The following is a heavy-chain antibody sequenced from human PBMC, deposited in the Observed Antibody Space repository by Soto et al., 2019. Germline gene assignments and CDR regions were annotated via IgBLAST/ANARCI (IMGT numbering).Heavy chain of an antibody. CDR1: GFTVSSNY. CDR2: IYSGGST. D-gene: IGHD3-9*01. Sequence: EVQLVESGGGLVQPGGSLRLSCAASGFTVSSNYMSWVRQAPGKGLEWVSVIYSGGSTYYADSVKGRFTISRHNSKNTLYLQMNSLRAEDTAVYYCARANLLRYFAWLSDYWYFDLWGRGTLVTVSS. V-gene: IGHV3-53*04. J-gene: IGHJ2*01. CDR3: ARANLLRYFAWLSDYWYFDL.